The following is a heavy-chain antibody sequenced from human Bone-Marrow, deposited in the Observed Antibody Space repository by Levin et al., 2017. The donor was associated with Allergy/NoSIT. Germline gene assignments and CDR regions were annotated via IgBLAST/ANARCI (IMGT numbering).Heavy chain of an antibody. V-gene: IGHV4-61*02. Sequence: SQTLSLTCTVSGGSISSGSYYWSWIRQPAGKGLEWIGRIYTSGSTNYNPSLKSRVTISVDTSKNQFSLKLSSVTAADTAVYYCARDWKDTAISYYMDVWGKGTTVTVSS. CDR1: GGSISSGSYY. D-gene: IGHD5-18*01. CDR3: ARDWKDTAISYYMDV. J-gene: IGHJ6*03. CDR2: IYTSGST.